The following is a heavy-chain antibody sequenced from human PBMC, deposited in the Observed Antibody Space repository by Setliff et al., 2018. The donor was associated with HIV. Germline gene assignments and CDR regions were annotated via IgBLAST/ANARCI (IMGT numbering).Heavy chain of an antibody. CDR3: AKSGEWLPYYFDY. CDR2: IWYDGTNE. CDR1: GFTFSSYG. V-gene: IGHV3-33*06. D-gene: IGHD5-18*01. Sequence: PGGSLRLSCAASGFTFSSYGMNWVRQAPGKGLEWVAVIWYDGTNEYYADSVKGRFTISRDNSKNTLYLQMNSLRAEDTAVYYCAKSGEWLPYYFDYWGQGTLVTVSS. J-gene: IGHJ4*02.